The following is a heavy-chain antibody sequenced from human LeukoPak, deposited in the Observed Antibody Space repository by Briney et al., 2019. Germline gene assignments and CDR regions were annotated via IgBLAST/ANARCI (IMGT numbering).Heavy chain of an antibody. V-gene: IGHV3-30-3*01. CDR1: GFTFSSYA. CDR2: ISYDGSNK. CDR3: ARGDELLWFGEFQDY. D-gene: IGHD3-10*01. Sequence: GGSLRLSCAASGFTFSSYAMHWVRQAPGKGLEWVAVISYDGSNKYYADSVKGRFTTSRDNSKNTLYLQMNSLRAEDTAVYYCARGDELLWFGEFQDYWGQGTLVTVSS. J-gene: IGHJ4*02.